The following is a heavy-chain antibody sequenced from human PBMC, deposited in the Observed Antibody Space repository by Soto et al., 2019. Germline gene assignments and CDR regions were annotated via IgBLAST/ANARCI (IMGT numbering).Heavy chain of an antibody. CDR1: GYTFRRCT. CDR2: ISSNSAYI. Sequence: EVQLVESGGGLVKPGGSLRLSCAASGYTFRRCTMNWVRQAPGKGLEWVSTISSNSAYIYYTDALRGRFTISRDNAKNSLHLQMNSLRAEDTAVYYCTRDASRDSSARGWFDPWGPGTLVTVSS. D-gene: IGHD6-13*01. J-gene: IGHJ5*02. CDR3: TRDASRDSSARGWFDP. V-gene: IGHV3-21*02.